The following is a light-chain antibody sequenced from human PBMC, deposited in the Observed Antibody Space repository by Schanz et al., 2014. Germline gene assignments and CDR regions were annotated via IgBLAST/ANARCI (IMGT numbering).Light chain of an antibody. CDR1: QSVSSN. V-gene: IGKV3D-15*01. Sequence: EIVMTQSPATLSVSPGERATLSCRASQSVSSNLAWFQQKPGQAPRLLIYAASTRASDFPDRFSGSGSGTDFTLTISRLETEDFAVYYCHQYGNSPKTFGQGTKLEIK. CDR2: AAS. J-gene: IGKJ2*01. CDR3: HQYGNSPKT.